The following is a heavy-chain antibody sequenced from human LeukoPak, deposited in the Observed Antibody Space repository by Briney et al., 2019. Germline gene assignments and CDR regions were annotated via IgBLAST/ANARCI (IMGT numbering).Heavy chain of an antibody. D-gene: IGHD3-3*01. V-gene: IGHV1-69*04. CDR3: ASWGFHSGFLEWPRD. Sequence: WASVKVSCKASRDTFSNYDISWVRQAPGQGLEWMGKINPILGITHYSQKFQGRVTMTRDTSTSTVYMELSSLRSEDTAVYYCASWGFHSGFLEWPRDWGQGTLVTVSS. J-gene: IGHJ4*02. CDR1: RDTFSNYD. CDR2: INPILGIT.